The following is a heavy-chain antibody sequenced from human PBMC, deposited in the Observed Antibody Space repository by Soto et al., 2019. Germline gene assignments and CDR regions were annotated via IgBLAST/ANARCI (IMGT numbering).Heavy chain of an antibody. J-gene: IGHJ3*02. CDR2: IYYSGST. D-gene: IGHD3-22*01. V-gene: IGHV4-59*01. CDR3: ARASYYDSSGYYPGAIDI. Sequence: SETLSLTCTVSGGSISSYYWSWIRQPPGKGLEWIGYIYYSGSTNYNPSLKSRVTISVDTSKNQFSLRLSSVTAADTGVYYCARASYYDSSGYYPGAIDIWGQGTMVTVSS. CDR1: GGSISSYY.